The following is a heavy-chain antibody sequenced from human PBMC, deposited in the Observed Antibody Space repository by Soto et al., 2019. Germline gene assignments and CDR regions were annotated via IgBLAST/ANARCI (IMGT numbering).Heavy chain of an antibody. CDR2: FDPEDGET. D-gene: IGHD3-22*01. J-gene: IGHJ4*02. CDR3: ATFPLYYYDSSGSHDY. V-gene: IGHV1-24*01. CDR1: GYTLTELS. Sequence: ASVKVSGKVSGYTLTELSMHWVRQAPGKGLEWMGGFDPEDGETIYAQKFQGRVTMTEDTSTDTAYMELSSLRSEDTAVYYCATFPLYYYDSSGSHDYWGQGTLVTVSS.